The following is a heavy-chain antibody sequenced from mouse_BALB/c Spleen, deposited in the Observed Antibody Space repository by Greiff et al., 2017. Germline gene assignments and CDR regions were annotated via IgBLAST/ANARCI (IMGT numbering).Heavy chain of an antibody. V-gene: IGHV3-8*02. CDR2: ISYSGST. Sequence: EVKLVESGPSLVKPSQTLSLTCSVTGDSITSGYWNWIRKFPGNKLEYMGYISYSGSTYYNPSLKSRISITRDTSKNQYYLQLNSVTTEDTATYYCAHDYDRAYYAMDYWGQGTSVTVSS. J-gene: IGHJ4*01. D-gene: IGHD2-4*01. CDR3: AHDYDRAYYAMDY. CDR1: GDSITSGY.